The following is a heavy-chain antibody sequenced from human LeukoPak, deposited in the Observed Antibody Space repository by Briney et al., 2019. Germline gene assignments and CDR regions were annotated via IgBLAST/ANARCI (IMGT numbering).Heavy chain of an antibody. D-gene: IGHD3-16*02. V-gene: IGHV1-8*01. CDR2: MNPNSGNT. CDR3: ARVSEGMLLTFGGVIVIPRPLDY. CDR1: GYTFTSYD. J-gene: IGHJ4*02. Sequence: GASVKVSCKASGYTFTSYDIDWVRQATGQGLEWMGWMNPNSGNTGYAQKFQGRVTMTRNTSISTAYMELSSLRSEDTAVYYCARVSEGMLLTFGGVIVIPRPLDYWGQGTLVTVSS.